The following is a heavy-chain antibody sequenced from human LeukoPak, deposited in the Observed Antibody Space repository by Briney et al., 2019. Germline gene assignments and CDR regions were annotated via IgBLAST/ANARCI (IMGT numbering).Heavy chain of an antibody. Sequence: GGSLRLSCAASGFTFSRYGMHWVRQAPGKGLEWVAVIWYDGSNKYYADSVKGRFTVSRDNSKNTVYLQMNSLRAEETAVYYCARDPGDYVGNDAFDIWGQGTMVTVSS. V-gene: IGHV3-33*01. D-gene: IGHD4-17*01. J-gene: IGHJ3*02. CDR1: GFTFSRYG. CDR2: IWYDGSNK. CDR3: ARDPGDYVGNDAFDI.